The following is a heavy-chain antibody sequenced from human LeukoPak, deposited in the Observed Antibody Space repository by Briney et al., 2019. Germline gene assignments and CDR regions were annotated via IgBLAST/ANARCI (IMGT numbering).Heavy chain of an antibody. V-gene: IGHV1-2*02. J-gene: IGHJ4*02. Sequence: ASVKVSCTASVYTFTGYFMHWVRQAPGQWLEWLGWINPNSGVTNYAQKFQGRITMTRDTSITTVYMELSSLTSDDTAVYYCGNGQGLVGLFYWGQGTLVTVSS. CDR1: VYTFTGYF. D-gene: IGHD6-19*01. CDR2: INPNSGVT. CDR3: GNGQGLVGLFY.